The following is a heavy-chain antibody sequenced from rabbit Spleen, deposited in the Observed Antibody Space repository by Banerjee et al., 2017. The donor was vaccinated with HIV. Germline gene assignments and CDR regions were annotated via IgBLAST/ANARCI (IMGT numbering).Heavy chain of an antibody. CDR2: IYFSSGST. CDR3: AKSLHYSNDL. CDR1: GFDFSSNYY. V-gene: IGHV1S40*01. D-gene: IGHD1-1*01. J-gene: IGHJ4*01. Sequence: QSLEESGGDLVKPGASLTLTCTASGFDFSSNYYMCWVRQAPGKGLEWIACIYFSSGSTYYATWAKGRFTISKTSSTTVTLQMTSLTAADTATYFCAKSLHYSNDLWGPGTLVTVS.